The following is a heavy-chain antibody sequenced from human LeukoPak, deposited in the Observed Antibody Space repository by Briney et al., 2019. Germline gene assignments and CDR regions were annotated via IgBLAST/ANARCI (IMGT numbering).Heavy chain of an antibody. CDR2: IYTDGSST. Sequence: GGSLRLSCAASGFAFSNYWMHWVRQAPGKGLVWVSRIYTDGSSTNYADSVKGRFTISRDNAKNTLFLQMNSLRAEDTAVYYCARGASNRFDYWGQGTLVTVSS. CDR1: GFAFSNYW. D-gene: IGHD1-14*01. J-gene: IGHJ4*02. CDR3: ARGASNRFDY. V-gene: IGHV3-74*01.